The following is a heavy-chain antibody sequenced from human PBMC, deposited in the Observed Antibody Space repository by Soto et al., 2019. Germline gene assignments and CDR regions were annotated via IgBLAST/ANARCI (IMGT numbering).Heavy chain of an antibody. Sequence: EVQLLESGGGLVQPGGSLRLSCAASGFTFSSYAMSWVRQAPGKGLEWVSAISGSGGSTYYADSVKGRFTISRDNSKNTMYLQINSLRAEDTALYYGSIPWRVSSGCPLGDYWGQGTLVTVSS. J-gene: IGHJ4*02. CDR2: ISGSGGST. D-gene: IGHD6-19*01. CDR1: GFTFSSYA. CDR3: SIPWRVSSGCPLGDY. V-gene: IGHV3-23*01.